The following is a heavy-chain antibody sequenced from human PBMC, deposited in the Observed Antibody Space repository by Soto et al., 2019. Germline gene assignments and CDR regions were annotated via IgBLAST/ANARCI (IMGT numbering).Heavy chain of an antibody. Sequence: ASVKVSCKASGYTFTGYYMHWVRQAPGQGLEWMGWINPNSGGTNYAQKFQGWVTMTRDTSISTAYMELRSLRSDDTAVYYCARVCYGSGSSGWFDPWGQGTLVTVSS. J-gene: IGHJ5*02. D-gene: IGHD3-10*01. CDR2: INPNSGGT. CDR1: GYTFTGYY. V-gene: IGHV1-2*04. CDR3: ARVCYGSGSSGWFDP.